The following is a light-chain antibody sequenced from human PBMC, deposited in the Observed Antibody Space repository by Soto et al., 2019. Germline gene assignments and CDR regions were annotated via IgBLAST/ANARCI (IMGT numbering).Light chain of an antibody. CDR1: QGISSA. Sequence: ALQLTQSPSSLSASVGDIVTITCRASQGISSALAWYQQKPGKTPNLLIYHASTLESGVPSRFSGSGSGTDFILTISSLQPEDFATYYCLQSSSYPITFGQGTRLESK. V-gene: IGKV1-13*02. CDR3: LQSSSYPIT. J-gene: IGKJ5*01. CDR2: HAS.